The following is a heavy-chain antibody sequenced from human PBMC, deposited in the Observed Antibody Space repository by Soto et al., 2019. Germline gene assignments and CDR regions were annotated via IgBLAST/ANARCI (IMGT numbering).Heavy chain of an antibody. D-gene: IGHD6-19*01. CDR3: AKATAAGEGAFDI. CDR2: ILVDGRT. J-gene: IGHJ3*02. Sequence: PGGSLRLSCAASGFICSSYGMSWVRQAPGKGLEWVSTILVDGRTFYVDSVKGRFTISRDKSKNTVYLQMNSLTAGDTGLYYCAKATAAGEGAFDICGQGTLVTVSS. CDR1: GFICSSYG. V-gene: IGHV3-23*01.